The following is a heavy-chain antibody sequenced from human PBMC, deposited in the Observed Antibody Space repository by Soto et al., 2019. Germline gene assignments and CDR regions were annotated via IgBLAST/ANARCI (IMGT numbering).Heavy chain of an antibody. V-gene: IGHV3-13*01. CDR3: ARDLRGSRWPNPGYYYYGMDV. Sequence: EVQLVESGGGLVQPGGSLRLSCAASGFTFSSYDMHWVRQATGKGLEWVSAIGSAGDTYYPGSVKGRFTISRENAKNSLYLQMNSLRAEDTAVYYCARDLRGSRWPNPGYYYYGMDVWGQGTTVTVSS. CDR1: GFTFSSYD. D-gene: IGHD6-13*01. J-gene: IGHJ6*02. CDR2: IGSAGDT.